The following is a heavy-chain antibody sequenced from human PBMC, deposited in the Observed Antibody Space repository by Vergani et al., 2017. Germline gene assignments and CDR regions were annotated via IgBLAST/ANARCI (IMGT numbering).Heavy chain of an antibody. CDR2: IWYDGSNK. D-gene: IGHD2-2*01. CDR1: GFTFSSYG. CDR3: AREVYCSSSSCWGRVMDV. V-gene: IGHV3-33*01. J-gene: IGHJ6*02. Sequence: QVQLVESGGGVVQPGRSLRLSCAASGFTFSSYGMHWVRQAPGKGLEWVAVIWYDGSNKYYADSVKGRFTISRDNSKNTLYLQMNSLRAEDTAVYYCAREVYCSSSSCWGRVMDVWGQGTMVTVSS.